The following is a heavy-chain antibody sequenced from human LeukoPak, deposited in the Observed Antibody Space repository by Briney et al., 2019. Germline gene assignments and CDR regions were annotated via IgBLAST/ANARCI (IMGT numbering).Heavy chain of an antibody. Sequence: SETLSLTCTVSGGSISSGGYYWSWIRQHPGKGLEWIGYIYYSGSTYYNPSLKSRVTISVDTSKNQFSLKLSSVTAADTAVYYCAREVGSGWPQGENWFDPWGQGTLVTVSS. V-gene: IGHV4-31*03. J-gene: IGHJ5*02. CDR3: AREVGSGWPQGENWFDP. D-gene: IGHD6-19*01. CDR2: IYYSGST. CDR1: GGSISSGGYY.